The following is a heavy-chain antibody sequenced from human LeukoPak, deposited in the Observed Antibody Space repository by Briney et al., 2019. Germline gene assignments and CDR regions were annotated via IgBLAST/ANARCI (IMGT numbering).Heavy chain of an antibody. Sequence: ASVKVSCKASGYTFTGYYMHWVRQAPGQGLEWMGWINPNSGGTNYAQKFQGRVTITRDTSISTAYMELSRLRSDDTAVYYCARVTMASQYYYYYYMAVWGKGTTVTVSS. CDR2: INPNSGGT. CDR3: ARVTMASQYYYYYYMAV. D-gene: IGHD3-10*01. V-gene: IGHV1-2*02. CDR1: GYTFTGYY. J-gene: IGHJ6*03.